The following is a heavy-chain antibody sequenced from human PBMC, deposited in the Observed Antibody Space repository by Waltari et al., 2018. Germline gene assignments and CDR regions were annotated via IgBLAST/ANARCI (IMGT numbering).Heavy chain of an antibody. CDR1: GFTFSSYG. J-gene: IGHJ4*02. CDR2: ISYDGSNK. Sequence: QVQLVESGGGVVQPGRSLRLSCAASGFTFSSYGMHWVRQAPGKGLEWVAVISYDGSNKYYADSVKGRFTISRDNSKNTLYLQMNSLRAEDTAVYYCAREFPFMTTSPDFDYWGQGTLVTVSS. V-gene: IGHV3-30*03. D-gene: IGHD3-16*01. CDR3: AREFPFMTTSPDFDY.